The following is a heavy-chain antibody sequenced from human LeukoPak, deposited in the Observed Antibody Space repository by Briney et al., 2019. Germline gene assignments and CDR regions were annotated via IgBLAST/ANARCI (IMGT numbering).Heavy chain of an antibody. J-gene: IGHJ4*02. CDR1: GFTVSSNY. CDR3: ARARVGIYYDSSGYHYFDY. D-gene: IGHD3-22*01. CDR2: IYSGGST. V-gene: IGHV3-53*01. Sequence: GGSLRLSCAASGFTVSSNYMSWVRQAPGKGLEWVSVIYSGGSTYYPDSVKGRFTISRDNSKNTLYLQMNSLRAEDTAVYYCARARVGIYYDSSGYHYFDYWGQGTLVTVSS.